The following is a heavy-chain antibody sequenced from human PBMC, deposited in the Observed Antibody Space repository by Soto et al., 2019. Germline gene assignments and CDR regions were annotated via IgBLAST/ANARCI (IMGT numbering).Heavy chain of an antibody. CDR3: ARASAGKLSAFDI. CDR1: GYTFISYY. D-gene: IGHD6-13*01. J-gene: IGHJ3*02. V-gene: IGHV1-46*03. CDR2: INPSGGGT. Sequence: ASVKVSCKASGYTFISYYIHWVRQAPGQRLEWMGIINPSGGGTSYGQKFQGGVTMTSDTSTSTVYMELSSLRSEDTAMYYCARASAGKLSAFDIWGQGTMVTVSS.